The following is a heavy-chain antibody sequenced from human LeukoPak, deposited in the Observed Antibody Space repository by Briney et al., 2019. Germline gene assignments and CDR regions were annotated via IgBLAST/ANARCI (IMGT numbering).Heavy chain of an antibody. J-gene: IGHJ4*02. CDR1: GFTFSRFSFSDYY. CDR3: ARVRNYGSGSFYTFDY. CDR2: ISGGGSST. Sequence: PGGSLTLSCAASGFTFSRFSFSDYYMIWIRQAPGKGLEWVSYISGGGSSTYYADSVKGRFTISRDNAQNSLYLQMNRLRAEDTGVYYCARVRNYGSGSFYTFDYWGQGTLVTVSS. V-gene: IGHV3-11*01. D-gene: IGHD3-10*01.